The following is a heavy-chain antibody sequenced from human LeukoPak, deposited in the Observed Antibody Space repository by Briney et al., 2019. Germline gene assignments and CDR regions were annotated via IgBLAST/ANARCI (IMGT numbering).Heavy chain of an antibody. CDR3: TTIKRGNIFGYFDF. V-gene: IGHV4-59*11. J-gene: IGHJ4*02. CDR1: GGSMMTHH. Sequence: SETLSLTCTVSGGSMMTHHWNWIRQTPGKGLEWIGYVFDSGRTKENPSLKSRVTLSADTSKNQSSLRLSSVTAADTAVYYCTTIKRGNIFGYFDFWGQGILVTVSS. CDR2: VFDSGRT. D-gene: IGHD5-18*01.